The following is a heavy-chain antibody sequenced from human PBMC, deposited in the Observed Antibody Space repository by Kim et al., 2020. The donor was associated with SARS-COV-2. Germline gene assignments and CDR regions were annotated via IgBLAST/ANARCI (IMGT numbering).Heavy chain of an antibody. Sequence: SETLSLTCTVSGGSISSGGYYWSWIRQHPGKGLEWIGYIYYSGSTYYNPSLKSRVTISVDTSKNQFSLKLSSVTAADTAVYYCARIKDTPYYYYYYYGMDVWGQGTTVTVSS. CDR3: ARIKDTPYYYYYYYGMDV. CDR2: IYYSGST. CDR1: GGSISSGGYY. V-gene: IGHV4-31*03. J-gene: IGHJ6*02. D-gene: IGHD5-18*01.